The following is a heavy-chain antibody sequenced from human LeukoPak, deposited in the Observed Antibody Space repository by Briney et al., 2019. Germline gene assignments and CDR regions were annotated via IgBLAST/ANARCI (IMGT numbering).Heavy chain of an antibody. J-gene: IGHJ6*02. Sequence: ASVKVSCKASGYTFTGYYMHWVRQAPGQGLEWMGWINPNSGGTNYAQKFQGWVTMTRDTSISTAYMELSRLRSDDTAVYYCARGRELLLYYYYGMDVWGQGTTVTVSS. V-gene: IGHV1-2*04. CDR3: ARGRELLLYYYYGMDV. D-gene: IGHD3-10*01. CDR2: INPNSGGT. CDR1: GYTFTGYY.